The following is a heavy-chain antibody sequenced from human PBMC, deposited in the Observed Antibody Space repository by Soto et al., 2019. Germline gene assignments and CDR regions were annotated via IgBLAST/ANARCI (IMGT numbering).Heavy chain of an antibody. V-gene: IGHV4-39*01. CDR2: IYYSGTT. CDR3: ARGMAVAGHYFDS. CDR1: GDSITSNSYF. Sequence: SETLSLTCTVSGDSITSNSYFWAWIRQPPGKGLEWIGSIYYSGTTYYNPSLKSRVTISVDRSKNQFSLKLNSVTAADTAVYYCARGMAVAGHYFDSWGRGTLVTVSS. D-gene: IGHD6-19*01. J-gene: IGHJ4*02.